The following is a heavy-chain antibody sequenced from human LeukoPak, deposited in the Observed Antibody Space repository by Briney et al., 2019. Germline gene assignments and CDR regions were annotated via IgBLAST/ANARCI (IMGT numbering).Heavy chain of an antibody. V-gene: IGHV4-31*03. J-gene: IGHJ3*02. CDR2: IYYSGST. Sequence: PSQTLSLTCTVSGGSISSGGYYWSWIRQHPGKGLEWIGYIYYSGSTYYNPSLKSRVTISVDTSKNQSSLKLSSVTAADTAVYYCASYGITMVRGVIGSGDAFDIWGQGTMVTVSS. D-gene: IGHD3-10*01. CDR1: GGSISSGGYY. CDR3: ASYGITMVRGVIGSGDAFDI.